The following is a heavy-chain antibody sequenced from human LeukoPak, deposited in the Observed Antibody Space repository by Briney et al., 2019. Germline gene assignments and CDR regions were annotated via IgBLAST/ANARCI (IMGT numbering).Heavy chain of an antibody. CDR3: AASIAVAQEGWFDP. Sequence: SVKVSCKASGGTFSSYAISWVRQAPGQGLEWMGGIIPIFGTENYAQKSQGRVTITADKSSGTAYMELSSLRSEDTAVYYCAASIAVAQEGWFDPWGQGTLVTVSS. CDR2: IIPIFGTE. CDR1: GGTFSSYA. J-gene: IGHJ5*02. D-gene: IGHD6-19*01. V-gene: IGHV1-69*06.